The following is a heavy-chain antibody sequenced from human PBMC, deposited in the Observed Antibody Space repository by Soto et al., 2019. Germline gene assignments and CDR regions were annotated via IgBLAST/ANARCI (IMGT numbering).Heavy chain of an antibody. V-gene: IGHV4-31*03. D-gene: IGHD3-22*01. Sequence: SETLSLTCTVSGGSISSGGYYWSWIRQHPGKGLEWIGYIYYSGSTYYNPSLKSRVTISVDTSKNQFSLKLSSVTAADTAVYYCARAEDYDSSGYYSPNWGQGTLVTVSS. CDR3: ARAEDYDSSGYYSPN. CDR1: GGSISSGGYY. CDR2: IYYSGST. J-gene: IGHJ4*02.